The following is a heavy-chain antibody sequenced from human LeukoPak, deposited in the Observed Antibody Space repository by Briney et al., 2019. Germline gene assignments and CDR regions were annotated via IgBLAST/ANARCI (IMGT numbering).Heavy chain of an antibody. Sequence: ASVKVSCKVSGYTLTELSMHWVRQAPGKGLEWMGGFDSEYGETIYAQKFQGRVTMNEDTSTDTAYMELSSLRSEDTAVYYCATAAGYYWGQGTLVTVSS. CDR3: ATAAGYY. CDR1: GYTLTELS. CDR2: FDSEYGET. J-gene: IGHJ4*02. D-gene: IGHD3-10*01. V-gene: IGHV1-24*01.